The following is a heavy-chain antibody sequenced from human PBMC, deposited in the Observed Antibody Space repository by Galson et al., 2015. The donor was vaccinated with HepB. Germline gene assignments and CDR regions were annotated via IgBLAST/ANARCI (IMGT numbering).Heavy chain of an antibody. D-gene: IGHD3-9*01. J-gene: IGHJ4*02. CDR1: GFTFSSYN. CDR2: ISNSGNYK. V-gene: IGHV3-21*01. Sequence: SLRLSCAASGFTFSSYNMNWVRQAPGKGLEWVSSISNSGNYKYYTDSLKGRFTISRDNAKNSLYLQMDSLRAEDTAVYYYARGFGYFDWLSNYWGQGTLVTVSS. CDR3: ARGFGYFDWLSNY.